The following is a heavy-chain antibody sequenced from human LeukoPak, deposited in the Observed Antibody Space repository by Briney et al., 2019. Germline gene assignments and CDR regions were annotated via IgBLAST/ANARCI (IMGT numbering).Heavy chain of an antibody. D-gene: IGHD1-1*01. Sequence: GGSLRLSCATFGFTFSNYAMNWVRQAPGKGLEWVSGISASGDSPYYADSVKGRFTISRDNSKNTLYLQMNSLRAEDTAVYYCAKVYNWNYQLSDYWGQGTLVTVSS. J-gene: IGHJ4*02. CDR3: AKVYNWNYQLSDY. CDR2: ISASGDSP. CDR1: GFTFSNYA. V-gene: IGHV3-23*01.